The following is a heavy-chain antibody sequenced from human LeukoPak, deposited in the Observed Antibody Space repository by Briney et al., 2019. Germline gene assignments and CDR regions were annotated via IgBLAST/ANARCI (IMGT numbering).Heavy chain of an antibody. V-gene: IGHV3-21*01. D-gene: IGHD3-22*01. CDR2: ISSSSSDI. Sequence: PGGSLRLSCAASGFTFSSYSMNWVRQAPGKGLEWVSSISSSSSDIYYADSVKGRFTISRDNAKNSLYLQMNSLRAEDTAVYYCAAIDYYDSSGPGGYWGQGTLVTVSS. J-gene: IGHJ4*02. CDR3: AAIDYYDSSGPGGY. CDR1: GFTFSSYS.